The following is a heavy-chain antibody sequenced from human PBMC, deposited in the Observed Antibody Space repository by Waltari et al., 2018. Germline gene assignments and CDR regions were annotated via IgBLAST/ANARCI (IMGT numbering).Heavy chain of an antibody. CDR1: GFTFSSYS. Sequence: EVQLVESGGGLVKPGGSLSLSCAASGFTFSSYSMNWVRQAPGKGLEWVSSISSSSSYIYYADSVKGRFTISRDNAKNSLYLQMNSLRAEDTAVYYCATMIVAVCFDYWGQGTLVTVSS. V-gene: IGHV3-21*03. J-gene: IGHJ4*02. CDR2: ISSSSSYI. CDR3: ATMIVAVCFDY. D-gene: IGHD3-22*01.